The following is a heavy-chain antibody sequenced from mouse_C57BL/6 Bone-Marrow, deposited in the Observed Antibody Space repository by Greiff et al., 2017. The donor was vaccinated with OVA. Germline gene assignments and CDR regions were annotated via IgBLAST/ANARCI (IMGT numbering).Heavy chain of an antibody. D-gene: IGHD2-4*01. CDR2: ISYDGSN. Sequence: EVQLQQSGPGLVKPSQSLSLTCSVTGYSITSGYYWNWIRQFPGNKLEWMGYISYDGSNNYNPSLKNRISITRDTSKNQFFLKLNSVTTEDTATYYCASYDYDVDAMDYWGQGTSVTVSS. CDR3: ASYDYDVDAMDY. J-gene: IGHJ4*01. V-gene: IGHV3-6*01. CDR1: GYSITSGYY.